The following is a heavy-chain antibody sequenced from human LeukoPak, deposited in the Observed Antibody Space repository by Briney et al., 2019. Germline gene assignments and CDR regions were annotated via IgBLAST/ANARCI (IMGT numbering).Heavy chain of an antibody. D-gene: IGHD4-17*01. CDR3: AKDPNGDYIGTFDI. CDR1: GFSFSDYW. V-gene: IGHV3-74*01. J-gene: IGHJ3*02. Sequence: LSGGSLRLSCAASGFSFSDYWMHWVRHVPGKGLMWVANINGDGGIRNYADSVRGRFTISRDNSKNTLYLQMNSLRPEDTAVYYCAKDPNGDYIGTFDIWGQGTMVTVSS. CDR2: INGDGGIR.